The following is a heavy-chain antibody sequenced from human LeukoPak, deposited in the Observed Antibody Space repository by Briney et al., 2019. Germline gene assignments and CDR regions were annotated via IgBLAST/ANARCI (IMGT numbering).Heavy chain of an antibody. CDR1: GFTFDDYG. V-gene: IGHV3-20*01. Sequence: PGGSLRLSCAASGFTFDDYGMSWVRQAPGKGLEWVSGINWNGGSTGYADSVKGRFTISRDNAKNSLYLQMNSLRAEDTALYHCARGGYCSSTSCIRGGDYYYYYMDVWGKGTTVTVSS. D-gene: IGHD2-2*03. CDR3: ARGGYCSSTSCIRGGDYYYYYMDV. J-gene: IGHJ6*03. CDR2: INWNGGST.